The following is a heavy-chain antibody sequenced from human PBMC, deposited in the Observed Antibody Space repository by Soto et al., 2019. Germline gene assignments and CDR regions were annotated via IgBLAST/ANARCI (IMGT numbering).Heavy chain of an antibody. D-gene: IGHD6-19*01. V-gene: IGHV1-3*01. CDR3: ARDGPAVAGGPNKYYFDY. CDR1: GYTFTSYA. Sequence: GASVKVSCKASGYTFTSYAMHWVRQAPGQRLEWMGWINAGNGNTKYSQKFQGRVTITRDTSASTAYMELSSLRSEDTAVYYCARDGPAVAGGPNKYYFDYWGQGTLVTVSS. CDR2: INAGNGNT. J-gene: IGHJ4*02.